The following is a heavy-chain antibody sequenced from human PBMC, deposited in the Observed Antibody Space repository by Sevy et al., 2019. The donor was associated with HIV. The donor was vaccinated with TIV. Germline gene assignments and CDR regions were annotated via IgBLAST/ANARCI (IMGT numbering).Heavy chain of an antibody. J-gene: IGHJ4*02. V-gene: IGHV4-61*02. CDR3: ARDGSSGIQWFDY. CDR2: IYISGDT. D-gene: IGHD6-25*01. Sequence: SETLSLTCTVSGGSISSGRNYWNWIRQPAGKGLEWIGRIYISGDTNYNPSLKSRVTISLGTSKKQFSLKLTSLTAAETAVYYCARDGSSGIQWFDYWGQGILVTVSS. CDR1: GGSISSGRNY.